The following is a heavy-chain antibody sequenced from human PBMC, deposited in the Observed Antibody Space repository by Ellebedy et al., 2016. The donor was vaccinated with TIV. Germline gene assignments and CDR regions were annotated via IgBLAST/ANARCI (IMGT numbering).Heavy chain of an antibody. J-gene: IGHJ4*02. CDR2: ISRSGGST. CDR3: ANVYSSTWADY. V-gene: IGHV3-23*01. CDR1: GFTFSNYA. D-gene: IGHD6-13*01. Sequence: PGGSLRLSCAASGFTFSNYAMSWVRQAPGKGLEWVSAISRSGGSTYYAGSVKGRFTISRDNSKDTLYLQMNSLRAEDTAVYYCANVYSSTWADYWGQGALVTVSS.